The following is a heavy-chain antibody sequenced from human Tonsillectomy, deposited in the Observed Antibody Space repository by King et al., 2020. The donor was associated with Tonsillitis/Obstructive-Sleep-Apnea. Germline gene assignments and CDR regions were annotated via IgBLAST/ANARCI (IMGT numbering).Heavy chain of an antibody. CDR1: GFTFSDYY. V-gene: IGHV3-11*05. CDR3: ARDPSYYDFWSGYSVEYMDV. Sequence: VQLVESGGGLVKPGGSLRLSCAASGFTFSDYYMSWIRQAPGKGPEWVSYISSSSSYTNSADSVKGRFTISRDNAKNSLYLQMNSLRAEDTAVYYCARDPSYYDFWSGYSVEYMDVWGKGTTVTVSS. CDR2: ISSSSSYT. J-gene: IGHJ6*03. D-gene: IGHD3-3*01.